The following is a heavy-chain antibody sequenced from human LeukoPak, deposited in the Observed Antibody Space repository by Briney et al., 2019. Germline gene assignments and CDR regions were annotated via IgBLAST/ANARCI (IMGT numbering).Heavy chain of an antibody. CDR2: ISGSGGDT. CDR1: GFTFSNYG. V-gene: IGHV3-23*01. J-gene: IGHJ4*02. D-gene: IGHD5-24*01. CDR3: AREREDGYVGFDY. Sequence: HPGGSLRLSCVASGFTFSNYGMSWVRQAPGKGLEWVSGISGSGGDTYYADSVKGRFTVSRDNYKKTLYVQMNSLRAEDTALYYCAREREDGYVGFDYWGQGTLVTVSS.